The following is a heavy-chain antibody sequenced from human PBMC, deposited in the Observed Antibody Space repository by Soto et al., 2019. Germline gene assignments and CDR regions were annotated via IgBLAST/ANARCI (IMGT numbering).Heavy chain of an antibody. CDR2: ISASGGST. Sequence: GGSLRLSCAASGFTFRSYAMTWVRQAPGEGLEWVSTISASGGSTYYADSVKGRFTISRDNSKNTLYLQMNSLRAEDTAVYYCAKGSDVLTGYLNWFDPWGQGTLVTVSS. J-gene: IGHJ5*02. CDR3: AKGSDVLTGYLNWFDP. V-gene: IGHV3-23*01. D-gene: IGHD3-9*01. CDR1: GFTFRSYA.